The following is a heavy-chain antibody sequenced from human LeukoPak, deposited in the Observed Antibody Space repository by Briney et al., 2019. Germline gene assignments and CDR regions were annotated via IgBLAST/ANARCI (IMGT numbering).Heavy chain of an antibody. Sequence: GASVKVSCTASGGTFSNYVINRVRQAPGQGLEWMGGIIPIFGSANSAQKFQGRVTITADESTSTAYMELRSLRSEDTAVYYCASKGHSYGDEHFAYWGQGTLVTVSS. CDR2: IIPIFGSA. D-gene: IGHD4-17*01. CDR3: ASKGHSYGDEHFAY. V-gene: IGHV1-69*13. J-gene: IGHJ4*02. CDR1: GGTFSNYV.